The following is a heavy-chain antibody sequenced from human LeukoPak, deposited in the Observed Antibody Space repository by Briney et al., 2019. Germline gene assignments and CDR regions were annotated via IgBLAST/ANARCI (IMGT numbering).Heavy chain of an antibody. D-gene: IGHD6-19*01. Sequence: SVKVSCKASGGXFSSYAISWVRQAPGQGHEWMGGIIPIFGTANYAQKFQGRVTITADESTSTAYMELSSLRSEDTAVYYCARSIAVAGTVDYYFDYWGQGTLVTVSS. J-gene: IGHJ4*02. CDR3: ARSIAVAGTVDYYFDY. CDR1: GGXFSSYA. V-gene: IGHV1-69*13. CDR2: IIPIFGTA.